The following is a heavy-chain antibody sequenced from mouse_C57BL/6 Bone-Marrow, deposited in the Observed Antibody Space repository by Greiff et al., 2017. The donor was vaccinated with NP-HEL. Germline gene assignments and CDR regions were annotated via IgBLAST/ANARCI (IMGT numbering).Heavy chain of an antibody. Sequence: VQRVESGPGLVAPSQSLSITCTVSGFSLTSYGVSWVRQPPGKGLEWLGVIWGDGSTNYHSALISRLSISKDNSKSQVFLKLNSLQTDDTATYYCAKKGGFYYGSSPLYWYFDVWGTGTTVTVSS. CDR3: AKKGGFYYGSSPLYWYFDV. CDR1: GFSLTSYG. CDR2: IWGDGST. D-gene: IGHD1-1*01. V-gene: IGHV2-3*01. J-gene: IGHJ1*03.